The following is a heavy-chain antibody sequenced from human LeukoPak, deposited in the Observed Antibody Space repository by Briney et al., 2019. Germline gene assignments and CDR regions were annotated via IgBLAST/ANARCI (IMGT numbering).Heavy chain of an antibody. CDR2: MNPNSGNT. CDR1: GYTFTSYD. J-gene: IGHJ4*02. CDR3: ARDHSNWNYAPDF. Sequence: ASVKVSCKASGYTFTSYDINWVRQATGQGLEWMGWMNPNSGNTGYAQKFQGRVTMTRNTSISTAYMELSSLTSDDTAVYYCARDHSNWNYAPDFWGQGTLVIVSS. D-gene: IGHD1-7*01. V-gene: IGHV1-8*01.